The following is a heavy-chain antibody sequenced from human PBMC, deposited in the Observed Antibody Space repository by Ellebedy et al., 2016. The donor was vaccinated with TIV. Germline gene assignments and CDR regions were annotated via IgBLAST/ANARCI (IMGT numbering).Heavy chain of an antibody. V-gene: IGHV3-66*02. CDR2: IYAGGTT. J-gene: IGHJ4*02. Sequence: GGSLRLSCAASGFSFSSYAMSWVRQAPGKGLEWVSLIYAGGTTNYADSVKGRFTVSRDGSKNTLYLEMNGLRAEDTAVYYCAKVMGEQWLVLGHWGQGTLVTVSS. CDR1: GFSFSSYA. CDR3: AKVMGEQWLVLGH. D-gene: IGHD6-19*01.